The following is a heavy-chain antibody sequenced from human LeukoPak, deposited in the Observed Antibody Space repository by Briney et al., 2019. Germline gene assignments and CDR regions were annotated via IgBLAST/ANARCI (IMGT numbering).Heavy chain of an antibody. CDR3: ARQIGVSIDY. Sequence: GGSLRLSCAASRFTFSNFDMHWVRQAPGKGLEWVTFIRFDGSNGYYADSVRGRFTISRDNSKNTLYLQMSSLRPEDTAVYYCARQIGVSIDYWGQGTLVTVSS. CDR1: RFTFSNFD. D-gene: IGHD5/OR15-5a*01. CDR2: IRFDGSNG. V-gene: IGHV3-30*02. J-gene: IGHJ4*02.